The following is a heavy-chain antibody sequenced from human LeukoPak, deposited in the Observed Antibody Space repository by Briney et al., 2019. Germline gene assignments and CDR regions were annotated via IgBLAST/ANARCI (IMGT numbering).Heavy chain of an antibody. D-gene: IGHD5-24*01. CDR2: ILQSGDDT. Sequence: PGGSLRLSCAAFGFTFNNYAMSWVRQAPGKGLEWVSGILQSGDDTYYADSVKGRFTVSRDNSNNMLYLQMNSLRVEDTVIYYCAKDAVRGDGYWEFDYWGQGSLVTVSS. V-gene: IGHV3-23*01. J-gene: IGHJ4*02. CDR1: GFTFNNYA. CDR3: AKDAVRGDGYWEFDY.